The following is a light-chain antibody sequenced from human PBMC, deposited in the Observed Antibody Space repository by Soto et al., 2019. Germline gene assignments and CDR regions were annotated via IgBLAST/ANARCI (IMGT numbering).Light chain of an antibody. V-gene: IGKV3D-20*02. CDR3: QQRSNWPIT. J-gene: IGKJ5*01. CDR1: QSVRSGY. Sequence: EIVLTQSPGTLSLSPGERATLSCRASQSVRSGYLGWYQQKPGQAPRLLIYGASNRATGIPDRFSGSGSGADFTLTISSLEPEDFALYYCQQRSNWPITFGQGTRLEIK. CDR2: GAS.